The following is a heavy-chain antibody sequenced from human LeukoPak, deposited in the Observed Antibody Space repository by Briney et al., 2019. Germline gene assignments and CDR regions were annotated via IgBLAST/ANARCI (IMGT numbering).Heavy chain of an antibody. Sequence: GGSLRLSCAASGFTFSSYAMSWVRQAPGKELEWVSAISGSGGSTYYADSVKGRFTISRDNSKNTLYLQMDSLRAEDTAVYYCAKTPGFYGPFDYWGQGTLVTVSS. CDR3: AKTPGFYGPFDY. D-gene: IGHD3-3*01. V-gene: IGHV3-23*01. J-gene: IGHJ4*02. CDR2: ISGSGGST. CDR1: GFTFSSYA.